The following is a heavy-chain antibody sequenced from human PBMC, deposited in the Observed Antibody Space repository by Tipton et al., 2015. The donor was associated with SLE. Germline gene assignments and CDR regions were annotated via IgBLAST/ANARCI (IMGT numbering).Heavy chain of an antibody. Sequence: SLRLSCAASGFTFSSYAMSWVRQAPGKGLEWISYVSSSSSTIHYADSVEGRFTISRDKAKNSLYLQMNSLRDEDTAVYYCVRDIRAAVDRPYWGQGTLVTVSS. V-gene: IGHV3-48*02. D-gene: IGHD3-22*01. CDR2: VSSSSSTI. CDR1: GFTFSSYA. CDR3: VRDIRAAVDRPY. J-gene: IGHJ4*02.